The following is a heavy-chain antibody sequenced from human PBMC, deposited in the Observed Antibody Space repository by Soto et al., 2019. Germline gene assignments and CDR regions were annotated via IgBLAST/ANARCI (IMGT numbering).Heavy chain of an antibody. V-gene: IGHV3-23*01. CDR1: GFTFSSYA. CDR3: AQNAQATIGFGYDY. Sequence: EVQLLESGGGLVQPGGSLRLSCAASGFTFSSYAMSWVRQTPGKGLEWVSALTNSGGNTFYADSVKARFTISRDNSQNSLYLEMNSLRAEDKAVYFCAQNAQATIGFGYDYWGQATLVTVSS. J-gene: IGHJ4*02. CDR2: LTNSGGNT. D-gene: IGHD5-12*01.